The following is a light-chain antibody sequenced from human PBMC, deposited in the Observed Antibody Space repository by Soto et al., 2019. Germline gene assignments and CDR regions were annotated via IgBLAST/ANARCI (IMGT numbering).Light chain of an antibody. Sequence: QSVLTQPASVSGSPGQSITISCTGTSSDGGGYKYVSWYQHHPGQAPKLMIHAVNSRPSGVSTRFSGSKSGNTASLTISGLQPEDEADYYCSSYTSSSTWVFGGGTKVTVL. J-gene: IGLJ3*02. CDR3: SSYTSSSTWV. CDR1: SSDGGGYKY. CDR2: AVN. V-gene: IGLV2-14*01.